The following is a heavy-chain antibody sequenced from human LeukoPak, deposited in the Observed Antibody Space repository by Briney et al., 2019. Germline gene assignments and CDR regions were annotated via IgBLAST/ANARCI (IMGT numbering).Heavy chain of an antibody. CDR3: ARPRYYDSSGYYYGVGYNYGMDV. J-gene: IGHJ6*02. Sequence: PGGSLRLSCAASGFTFSSYEMNWVRQAPGKGLEWVSYISSSGSTIYYADSVKGRFTISRDNAKNSLYLQMNSLRAEDTAVYYCARPRYYDSSGYYYGVGYNYGMDVWGQGTTVTVSS. V-gene: IGHV3-48*03. D-gene: IGHD3-22*01. CDR2: ISSSGSTI. CDR1: GFTFSSYE.